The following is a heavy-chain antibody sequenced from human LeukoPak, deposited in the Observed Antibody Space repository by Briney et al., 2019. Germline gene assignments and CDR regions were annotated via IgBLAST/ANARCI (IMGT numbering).Heavy chain of an antibody. CDR3: ARGGNWNYYFDY. Sequence: SETLSLTCTVSGGSISNYWSWIRQPAGKGLEWIGRIYTSGSTNYNPSLKSRVTMSVDTSKNQFSLKLSSVTAADTAVYYCARGGNWNYYFDYWGQGTLVTVSS. CDR2: IYTSGST. J-gene: IGHJ4*02. D-gene: IGHD1-7*01. V-gene: IGHV4-4*07. CDR1: GGSISNY.